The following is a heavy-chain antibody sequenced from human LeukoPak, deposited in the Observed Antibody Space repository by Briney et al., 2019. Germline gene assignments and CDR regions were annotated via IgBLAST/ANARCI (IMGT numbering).Heavy chain of an antibody. Sequence: QPGGSLTLSCAASGFTFSSYAMSWVRQAPGKALEGVSAFSGSGGSIYYADSVMGRSTNSRDNSKNTLYLQMNSLRAEHTAVYYCAKDGFDYWGQGTLVTLSS. V-gene: IGHV3-23*01. CDR3: AKDGFDY. CDR1: GFTFSSYA. J-gene: IGHJ4*02. CDR2: FSGSGGSI.